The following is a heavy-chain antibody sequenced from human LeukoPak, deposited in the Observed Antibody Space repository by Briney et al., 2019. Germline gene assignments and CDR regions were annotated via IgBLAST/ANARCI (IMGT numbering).Heavy chain of an antibody. CDR2: ISYDGSNK. J-gene: IGHJ4*02. CDR1: GFTFSSYG. D-gene: IGHD1-26*01. V-gene: IGHV3-30*18. Sequence: GGSLRLSCAASGFTFSSYGMHWVRQAPGKGLEWVAVISYDGSNKYYADSVKGRFTISRDNSKNTLYLQMNSLRAEDTAVYYCANQQIVGATPTGHYWGQGTLVTVSS. CDR3: ANQQIVGATPTGHY.